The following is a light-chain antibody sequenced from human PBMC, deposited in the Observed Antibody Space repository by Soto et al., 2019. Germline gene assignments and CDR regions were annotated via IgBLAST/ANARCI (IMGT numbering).Light chain of an antibody. J-gene: IGKJ3*01. CDR1: QSISSF. V-gene: IGKV1-39*01. CDR2: AAS. Sequence: DIPMTQSPSSLSASVGDRVTITCRASQSISSFLNWYQQKPGKAPNLLIFAASSLHSGVPSRFSGSGSGTDFTLTISSLQPEDFATYYCQQSYSTPFTLGPGTKVDI. CDR3: QQSYSTPFT.